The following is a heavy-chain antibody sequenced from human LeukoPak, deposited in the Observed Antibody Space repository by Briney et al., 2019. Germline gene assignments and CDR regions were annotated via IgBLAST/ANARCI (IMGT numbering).Heavy chain of an antibody. J-gene: IGHJ4*02. Sequence: SETLSLTCTVSGDSISSSSYYWGWIRQPPGKGLECIGSLYYSGSTYYNPSLKSRVTISADTSKNQFSLKLSSVTAADTAVYYCARTGGANPTWFTYYFDYWGQGTLVTVSS. V-gene: IGHV4-39*01. CDR3: ARTGGANPTWFTYYFDY. CDR2: LYYSGST. D-gene: IGHD3-10*01. CDR1: GDSISSSSYY.